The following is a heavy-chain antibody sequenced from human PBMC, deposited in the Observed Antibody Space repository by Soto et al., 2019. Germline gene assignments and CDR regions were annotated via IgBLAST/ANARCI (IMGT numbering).Heavy chain of an antibody. CDR2: IGGSGTDT. J-gene: IGHJ4*02. CDR1: GFTFRSYA. CDR3: AKDLNFGTAMVHY. V-gene: IGHV3-23*01. D-gene: IGHD5-18*01. Sequence: GGSLRLSWAASGFTFRSYAMSWVRQAPGKGLEWVSTIGGSGTDTYYADSVRGRFTVSRDNSKHTLHMQMNSLRAEDTAVYYCAKDLNFGTAMVHYWGQGTLVTVSS.